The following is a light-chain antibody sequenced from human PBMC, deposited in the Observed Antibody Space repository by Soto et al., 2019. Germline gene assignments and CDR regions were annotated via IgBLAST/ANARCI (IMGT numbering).Light chain of an antibody. Sequence: DIVMTQSPDSLAVSLGERATMNCKCSRSVLYKSNNKNHLAWYQQKPGQPPQLIIYWASTRESGVPERFSGSGSGTDFTLTISSLQAEDVAVYYCQQYYSTPQTFGQGTKVDIK. J-gene: IGKJ1*01. CDR2: WAS. CDR3: QQYYSTPQT. V-gene: IGKV4-1*01. CDR1: RSVLYKSNNKNH.